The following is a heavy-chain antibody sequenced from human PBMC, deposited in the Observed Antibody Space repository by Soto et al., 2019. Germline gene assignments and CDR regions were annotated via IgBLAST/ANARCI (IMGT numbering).Heavy chain of an antibody. Sequence: SVKVSCKASGGTFSTFGISWVRQAPGQGLEWMGGIIPFFGTAKYSQKFEDRISITADESTNTVYMDLRSLTSEDTAVYYCARSAPMDAGDKYYYDFWGQGALVTVSS. CDR3: ARSAPMDAGDKYYYDF. V-gene: IGHV1-69*13. D-gene: IGHD3-16*01. CDR2: IIPFFGTA. CDR1: GGTFSTFG. J-gene: IGHJ4*02.